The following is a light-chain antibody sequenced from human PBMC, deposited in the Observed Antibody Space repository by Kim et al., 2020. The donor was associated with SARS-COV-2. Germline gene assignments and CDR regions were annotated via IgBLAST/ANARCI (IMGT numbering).Light chain of an antibody. V-gene: IGLV3-1*01. CDR2: QDS. CDR3: QAWDSSTYV. Sequence: VSPGQTVSITCSGDKLGYRYACWYQQKPGQSPVLVIYQDSKRPSGIPERVSGYNSGNTATLTISGTQAMDEADYYCQAWDSSTYVFGTGTKVTVL. J-gene: IGLJ1*01. CDR1: KLGYRY.